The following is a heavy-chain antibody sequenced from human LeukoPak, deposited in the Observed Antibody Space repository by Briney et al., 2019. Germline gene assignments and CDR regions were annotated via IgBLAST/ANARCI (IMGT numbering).Heavy chain of an antibody. D-gene: IGHD4-17*01. Sequence: PGGSLRLSCAASGFTFSSYGMHWVRQAPGKGLEWVAVISYDGSDKYYADSVKGRFTISRDSSKNTLYLQMKSLRAEDTAVYYCAKGHSDYGTGFDLWGQGTLVTVSS. V-gene: IGHV3-30*18. J-gene: IGHJ4*02. CDR2: ISYDGSDK. CDR3: AKGHSDYGTGFDL. CDR1: GFTFSSYG.